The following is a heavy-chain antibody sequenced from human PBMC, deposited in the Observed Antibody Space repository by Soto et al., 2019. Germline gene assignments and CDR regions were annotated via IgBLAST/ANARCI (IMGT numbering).Heavy chain of an antibody. CDR2: ISSSGSTI. CDR1: GFTFSVYY. CDR3: ARAMVRGVICDY. Sequence: GGSLRLSCAASGFTFSVYYMSWTRQAQGKGLEWVSYISSSGSTIYYAASVKGRFTISRDNAKNSLYLQMNSLRAEDTAVYYCARAMVRGVICDYWGQGTLVTVSS. J-gene: IGHJ4*02. V-gene: IGHV3-11*01. D-gene: IGHD3-10*01.